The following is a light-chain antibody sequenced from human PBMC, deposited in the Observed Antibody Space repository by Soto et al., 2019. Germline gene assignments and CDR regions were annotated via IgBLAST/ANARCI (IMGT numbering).Light chain of an antibody. CDR2: EVS. Sequence: QSALTQPASVSGSPGQSITISCTGSSSDIGGYNYVSWYQQYPGKAPKLLIYEVSNRPSGVSNRFSGFKSGNTASLTISGLQAEDEADYYCSSYATSIGVFGGGTKLTVL. CDR3: SSYATSIGV. V-gene: IGLV2-14*03. J-gene: IGLJ3*02. CDR1: SSDIGGYNY.